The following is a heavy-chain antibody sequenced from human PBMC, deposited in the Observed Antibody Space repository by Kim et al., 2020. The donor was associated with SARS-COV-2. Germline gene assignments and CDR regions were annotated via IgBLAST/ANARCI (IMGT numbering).Heavy chain of an antibody. Sequence: SETLSLTCTVSGGSISSYYWSWIWQPPGKGLEWIGYIYYSGSTNYNPSLKSRVTISVDTSKNQFSLKLSSVTAADTAVYYCARSWGATMNWWYYMDVWGKGTTVTVSS. CDR2: IYYSGST. CDR3: ARSWGATMNWWYYMDV. V-gene: IGHV4-59*01. D-gene: IGHD5-12*01. J-gene: IGHJ6*03. CDR1: GGSISSYY.